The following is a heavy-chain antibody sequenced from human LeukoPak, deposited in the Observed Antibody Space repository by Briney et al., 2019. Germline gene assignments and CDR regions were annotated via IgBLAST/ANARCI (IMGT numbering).Heavy chain of an antibody. CDR2: ISWNSGSI. CDR3: AKDKDYGDYLDY. J-gene: IGHJ4*02. D-gene: IGHD4-17*01. Sequence: GGSLRLSCAASGFTFDDYAMHWVRQALGKGLEWVSGISWNSGSIGYADSVKGRFTISRDNAKNSLYLQMNSLRAEDTALYYCAKDKDYGDYLDYWGQGTLVTVSS. V-gene: IGHV3-9*01. CDR1: GFTFDDYA.